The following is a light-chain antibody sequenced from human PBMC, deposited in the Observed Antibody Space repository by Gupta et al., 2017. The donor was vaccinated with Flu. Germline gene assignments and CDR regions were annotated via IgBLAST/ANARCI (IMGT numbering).Light chain of an antibody. Sequence: QSVLTQPPSASGTPGQRVTISCSGSSSNIGSNYVYWYQQLPGTAPKLLIYRNNQRPSGVPDRFSGSKSGTSASLAISGLRSEDEADYDCAAWDDSLSGVFGGGTKLTV. J-gene: IGLJ3*02. CDR1: SSNIGSNY. CDR3: AAWDDSLSGV. V-gene: IGLV1-47*01. CDR2: RNN.